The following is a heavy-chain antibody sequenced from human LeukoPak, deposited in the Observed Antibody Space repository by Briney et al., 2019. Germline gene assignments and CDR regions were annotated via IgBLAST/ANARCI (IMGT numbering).Heavy chain of an antibody. D-gene: IGHD3-3*01. V-gene: IGHV4-39*06. CDR2: IYYSGST. J-gene: IGHJ6*03. Sequence: SETLSLTCTVSGGSISSSSYYWGWIRQPPGKGLEWIGSIYYSGSTYYNPSLKSRVTISVDTSKNQFTLKLSSVTAADTAVYYCARDATYYDFWSGYYEDYYMDVWGKGTTVTVSS. CDR1: GGSISSSSYY. CDR3: ARDATYYDFWSGYYEDYYMDV.